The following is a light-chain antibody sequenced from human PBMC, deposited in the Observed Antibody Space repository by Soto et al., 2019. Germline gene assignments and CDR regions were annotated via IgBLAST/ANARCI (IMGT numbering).Light chain of an antibody. CDR1: QRITNY. Sequence: DIQMTQSPSSLSACVGDRVTVTWRSRQRITNYLNWYQQKPGKAPKLLIYAASSLQSGVPSRFSGSGSGTDFTLTIAGLQHEDFATYHCQQSHSTPWTFGQVSNVDIK. V-gene: IGKV1-39*01. CDR2: AAS. CDR3: QQSHSTPWT. J-gene: IGKJ1*01.